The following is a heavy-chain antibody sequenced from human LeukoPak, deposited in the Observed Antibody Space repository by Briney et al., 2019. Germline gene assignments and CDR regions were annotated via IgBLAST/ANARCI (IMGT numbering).Heavy chain of an antibody. CDR3: ARDQWSRVHDY. CDR1: GGSISSGSYY. CDR2: IYTSGST. J-gene: IGHJ4*02. D-gene: IGHD6-19*01. V-gene: IGHV4-61*02. Sequence: SETLSLTCTVSGGSISSGSYYWSWIRQPAGKGLEWIGRIYTSGSTNYNPSLKSRVTISVDTSKNQFSPKLSSVTAADTAVYYCARDQWSRVHDYWGQGTLVTVSS.